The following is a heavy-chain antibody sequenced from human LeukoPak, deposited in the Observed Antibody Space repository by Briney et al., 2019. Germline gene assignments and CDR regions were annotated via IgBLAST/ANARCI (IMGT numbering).Heavy chain of an antibody. V-gene: IGHV3-7*03. CDR3: VGGIGWQPDY. CDR2: ISQDGREK. D-gene: IGHD6-19*01. CDR1: AGFTFSDYW. J-gene: IGHJ4*02. Sequence: GGSLRLSCAASAGFTFSDYWMNWVRQAPGKGLEWVAIISQDGREKLYVDSVKGRFTISRNNAKSSLYLQINSLRAEDTAVYYCVGGIGWQPDYWGQGTLVTVSS.